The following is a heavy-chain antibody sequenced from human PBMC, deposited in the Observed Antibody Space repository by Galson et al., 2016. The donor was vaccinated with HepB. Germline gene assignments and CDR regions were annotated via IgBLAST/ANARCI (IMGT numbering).Heavy chain of an antibody. J-gene: IGHJ4*02. CDR3: AKDLQVSPLWFGELFPDD. CDR1: GFTFRGYA. Sequence: SLRFSCAASGFTFRGYAMSWVRQAPGKGLEWLSAITAAGGVTYYADSVKGRFTIARDNSKNTLYLEMSSLRVEDTAVYYCAKDLQVSPLWFGELFPDDWGQGTLVAVSS. CDR2: ITAAGGVT. V-gene: IGHV3-23*01. D-gene: IGHD3-10*01.